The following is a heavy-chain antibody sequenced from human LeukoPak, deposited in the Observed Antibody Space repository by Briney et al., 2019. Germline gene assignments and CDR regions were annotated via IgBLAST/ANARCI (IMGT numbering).Heavy chain of an antibody. CDR1: GGSISSRSDY. Sequence: SETLSLTCIVTGGSISSRSDYCDWIRQPPGKGLEWIGNLFDSGNTHYNPSLRSRLTMSVDTSKNQFSLKLSSVTAADTAVYYCARHNRPGYSGYEIAFYIWGQGNMVTVSS. D-gene: IGHD5-12*01. V-gene: IGHV4-39*01. CDR2: LFDSGNT. J-gene: IGHJ3*02. CDR3: ARHNRPGYSGYEIAFYI.